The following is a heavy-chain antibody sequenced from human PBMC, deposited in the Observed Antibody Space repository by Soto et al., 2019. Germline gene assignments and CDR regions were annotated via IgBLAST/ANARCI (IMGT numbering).Heavy chain of an antibody. CDR1: GGSISSYY. CDR3: AREGYYGSGSYYWFDP. J-gene: IGHJ5*02. V-gene: IGHV4-59*01. Sequence: SETLSLTCTVSGGSISSYYWSWIRQPPGKGLEWIGYIYYSGSTNYNPSLKSRVTISVDTSKNQFSLKLSSVTAADTAVYYCAREGYYGSGSYYWFDPWGQGTLVTVSS. CDR2: IYYSGST. D-gene: IGHD3-10*01.